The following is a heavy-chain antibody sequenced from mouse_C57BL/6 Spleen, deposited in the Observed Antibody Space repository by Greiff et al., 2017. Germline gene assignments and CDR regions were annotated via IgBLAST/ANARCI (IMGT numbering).Heavy chain of an antibody. J-gene: IGHJ1*03. D-gene: IGHD4-1*01. CDR2: FRNNANGYTT. CDR3: ERYGAGKWYFDV. V-gene: IGHV7-3*01. Sequence: EVMLVESGGGLVQPGGSLSLTCAASGFTFTDCYMSWVRQPPGKELLWWGFFRNNANGYTTDYCASVQGRFTISRDNSQRMLYLQMSALRAEDSATYGCERYGAGKWYFDVWGKGTTVTVSS. CDR1: GFTFTDCY.